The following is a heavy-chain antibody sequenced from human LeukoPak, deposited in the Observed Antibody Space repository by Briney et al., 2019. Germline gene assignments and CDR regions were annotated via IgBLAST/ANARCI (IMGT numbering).Heavy chain of an antibody. CDR3: ARDLSASKPSGWYNTFDY. V-gene: IGHV3-74*01. Sequence: SGGSLRLSCAASGFTFSSYWMHWVRQAPGKGLVRVSRINSDGSSTSYADSVKGRFTISRDNAKNTLYLQMNSLRAEDTAVYYCARDLSASKPSGWYNTFDYWGQGTLVTVSS. CDR1: GFTFSSYW. D-gene: IGHD6-19*01. CDR2: INSDGSST. J-gene: IGHJ4*02.